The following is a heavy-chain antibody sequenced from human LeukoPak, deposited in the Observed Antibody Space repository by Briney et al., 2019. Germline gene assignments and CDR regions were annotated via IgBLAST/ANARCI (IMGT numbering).Heavy chain of an antibody. CDR2: IYPGDSGT. V-gene: IGHV5-51*01. J-gene: IGHJ5*02. D-gene: IGHD2-2*01. Sequence: GESLKISCKGSGYSFTSYWIGWVRQMPGKGLEWMGVIYPGDSGTRYSPSFQGQVTISADKSISTAYLQWSSLKASDTAMYYCARLLPAAEYNWFDPWGQGTLVTVSS. CDR3: ARLLPAAEYNWFDP. CDR1: GYSFTSYW.